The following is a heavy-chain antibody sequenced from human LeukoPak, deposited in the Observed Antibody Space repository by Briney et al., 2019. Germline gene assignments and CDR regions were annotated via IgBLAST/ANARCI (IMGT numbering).Heavy chain of an antibody. Sequence: SETPSLTCTVSGGSISSYYWSWIRQPPGKGLEWIGYIYYGGSTNYNPSLKSRVTISVDTSKNQFSLKLSSVTAADTAVYYCASSITIFGVAKSYFDYWGQGTLVTVSS. CDR1: GGSISSYY. J-gene: IGHJ4*02. D-gene: IGHD3-3*01. CDR3: ASSITIFGVAKSYFDY. V-gene: IGHV4-59*08. CDR2: IYYGGST.